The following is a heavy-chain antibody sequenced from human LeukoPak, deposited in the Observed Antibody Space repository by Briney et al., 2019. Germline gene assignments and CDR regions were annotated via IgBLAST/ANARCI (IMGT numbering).Heavy chain of an antibody. J-gene: IGHJ6*03. CDR2: IYYSGST. D-gene: IGHD3-22*01. Sequence: TSETLSLTDTGSGGSISSYDWSWIRQPPGKGLEWIVYIYYSGSTNYNPSLKSRVTISVDTFKNQFSLKLRSVTAAETAVYYCARVNTMIVVPYYYMDVWGKGTTVTVSS. CDR3: ARVNTMIVVPYYYMDV. V-gene: IGHV4-59*01. CDR1: GGSISSYD.